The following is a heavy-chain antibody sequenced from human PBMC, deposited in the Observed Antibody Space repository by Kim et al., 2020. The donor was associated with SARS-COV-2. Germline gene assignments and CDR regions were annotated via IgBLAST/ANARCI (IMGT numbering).Heavy chain of an antibody. CDR2: VSYDGSNE. D-gene: IGHD6-13*01. Sequence: GGSLRLSCAASGFTFSYFGMHWVRQAPGKGLEWVAVVSYDGSNENFADSVKGRFSISRDNSKNTVYMQMNSLTTEDTAVYYCAKDGISGSWYGWMDVWGQGTTVTVSS. J-gene: IGHJ6*02. CDR3: AKDGISGSWYGWMDV. CDR1: GFTFSYFG. V-gene: IGHV3-30*18.